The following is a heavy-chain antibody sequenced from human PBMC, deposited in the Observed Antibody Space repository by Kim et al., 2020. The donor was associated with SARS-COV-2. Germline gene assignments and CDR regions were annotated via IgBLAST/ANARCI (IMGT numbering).Heavy chain of an antibody. Sequence: SGPTLVNPTQTLTLTCTFSGFSLSTSGMCVSWIRQPPGKALEWLARIDWDDDKYYSTSLKTRLTISKDTSKNQVVLTMTNMDPVDTATYYCARNRFYRIFGVEGSYMDVWGKGTPVTVSS. CDR3: ARNRFYRIFGVEGSYMDV. D-gene: IGHD3-3*01. CDR1: GFSLSTSGMC. J-gene: IGHJ6*03. V-gene: IGHV2-70*11. CDR2: IDWDDDK.